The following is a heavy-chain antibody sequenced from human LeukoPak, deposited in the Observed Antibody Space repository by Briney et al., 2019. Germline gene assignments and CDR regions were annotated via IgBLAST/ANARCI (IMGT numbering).Heavy chain of an antibody. D-gene: IGHD4-17*01. J-gene: IGHJ5*02. CDR1: GNSFGDYL. CDR3: TRDTGTTGEVKFDP. CDR2: IYTSGST. V-gene: IGHV4-4*07. Sequence: SETLSLTCTVSGNSFGDYLWSWIRQPAGKGLEWIGRIYTSGSTTYNPSLKSRVTMSVDTSKSQFSLNLMSVTAADTAVYYCTRDTGTTGEVKFDPWGQGTLVTVSS.